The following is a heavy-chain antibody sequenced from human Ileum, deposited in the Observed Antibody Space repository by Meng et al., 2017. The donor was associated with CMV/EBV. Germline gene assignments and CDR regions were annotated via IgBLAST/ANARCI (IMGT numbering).Heavy chain of an antibody. Sequence: GSLKISCAVSGFTFSDFWMTWLRQSPGRGLEWVANINQDGAIEQYLDSVKGRFTVSRDNAKNLLYLQMNILRAEDTAVYYCARPPARMLDYWGRGTLVTVSS. J-gene: IGHJ4*02. D-gene: IGHD2-2*01. V-gene: IGHV3-7*01. CDR1: GFTFSDFW. CDR2: INQDGAIE. CDR3: ARPPARMLDY.